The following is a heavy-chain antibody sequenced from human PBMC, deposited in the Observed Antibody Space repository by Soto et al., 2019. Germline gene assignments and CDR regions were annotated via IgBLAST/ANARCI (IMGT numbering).Heavy chain of an antibody. Sequence: ASVKVSCKASGYTFTSYAMHWVRQAPGQRLEWMGWINAGNGNTKYSQKFQGRVTITRDTSASTAYMELSSLRSEDTAVYYCARVETLRDYCSSTSCYREGNDYWGQGTLVTVSS. D-gene: IGHD2-2*02. J-gene: IGHJ4*02. V-gene: IGHV1-3*01. CDR2: INAGNGNT. CDR3: ARVETLRDYCSSTSCYREGNDY. CDR1: GYTFTSYA.